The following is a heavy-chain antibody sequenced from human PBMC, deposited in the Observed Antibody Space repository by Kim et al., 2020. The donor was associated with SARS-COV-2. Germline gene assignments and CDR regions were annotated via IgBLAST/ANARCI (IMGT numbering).Heavy chain of an antibody. V-gene: IGHV4-39*01. D-gene: IGHD1-1*01. CDR2: IYYSGST. CDR3: ARQTTFKKRPTGTTSFDYYYGMDV. Sequence: SETLSLTCTVSGGSISSSSYYWGWIRQPPGKGLEWIGSIYYSGSTYYNPSLKSRVTISVDTSKNQFSLKLSSVTAADTAVYYCARQTTFKKRPTGTTSFDYYYGMDVWGQGTTVTVSS. J-gene: IGHJ6*02. CDR1: GGSISSSSYY.